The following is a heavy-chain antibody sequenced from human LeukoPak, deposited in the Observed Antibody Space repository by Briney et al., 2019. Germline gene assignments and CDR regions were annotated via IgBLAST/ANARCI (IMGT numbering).Heavy chain of an antibody. CDR1: GESLIDYH. D-gene: IGHD4-11*01. Sequence: PSETLSLTCGIYGESLIDYHLNWIRQPPGKGLEWIGEISHDEGTNYNPSLKSRVTISVDMSNYQFSLKLTSVTAADAAVYYCARGPDYSKAGYWGPGTLVTVSS. V-gene: IGHV4-34*01. J-gene: IGHJ4*02. CDR3: ARGPDYSKAGY. CDR2: ISHDEGT.